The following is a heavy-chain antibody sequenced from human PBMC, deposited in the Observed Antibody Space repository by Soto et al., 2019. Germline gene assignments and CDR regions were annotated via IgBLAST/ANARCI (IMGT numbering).Heavy chain of an antibody. V-gene: IGHV1-3*05. CDR2: INAGNGNT. Sequence: QVQRVQSGAEEKKPGASVKVSCKASGYTFTSYAMHWVRQAPGQRLEWMGWINAGNGNTKYSQKFQGRVTITRDTSASTAYMELSSLRSEDTAVYYCAREGGLHPYFDYWGQGTLVTVSS. J-gene: IGHJ4*02. D-gene: IGHD4-4*01. CDR3: AREGGLHPYFDY. CDR1: GYTFTSYA.